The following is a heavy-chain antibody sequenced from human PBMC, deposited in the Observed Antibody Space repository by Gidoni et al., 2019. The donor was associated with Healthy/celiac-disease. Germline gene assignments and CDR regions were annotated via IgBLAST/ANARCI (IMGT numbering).Heavy chain of an antibody. J-gene: IGHJ2*01. Sequence: EVQLVESGGGLVQPGGSMRLSCAAEGCTFSSYAMSWVRQAPGKGLEWVSAISGSGGSTYYADSVKGRFTISRDNSKNTLYLQMNSLRAEDTAVYYCAKGRSGYYLWYFDLWGRGTLVTVSS. V-gene: IGHV3-23*04. CDR1: GCTFSSYA. D-gene: IGHD3-3*01. CDR2: ISGSGGST. CDR3: AKGRSGYYLWYFDL.